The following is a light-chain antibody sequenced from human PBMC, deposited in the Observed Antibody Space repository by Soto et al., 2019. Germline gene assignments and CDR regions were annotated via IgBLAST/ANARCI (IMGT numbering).Light chain of an antibody. J-gene: IGKJ1*01. CDR2: DDS. Sequence: DIQMTQSPSTLSASVGDRVTITCRASQNITKWLAWYQQKPGKAPKVLIYDDSNLHRGVPSRFSGSGTGTELTLSVSTLQPDDFATYYCQQYNANFGQGTKVDVK. CDR3: QQYNAN. V-gene: IGKV1-5*01. CDR1: QNITKW.